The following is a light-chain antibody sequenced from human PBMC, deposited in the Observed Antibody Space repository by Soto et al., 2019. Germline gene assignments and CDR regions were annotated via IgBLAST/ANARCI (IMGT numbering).Light chain of an antibody. V-gene: IGKV1-39*01. CDR3: QQSYSLPYT. CDR2: AAS. J-gene: IGKJ2*01. CDR1: QGIHNY. Sequence: DVQMTQSPSSLSASAGDRVTITCRASQGIHNYLAWYQQKPGKAPNLLIYAASSLQSGVSSRFSGSGSGTDFTLTISSLQPEDSATYYCQQSYSLPYTFGQGTKVEIK.